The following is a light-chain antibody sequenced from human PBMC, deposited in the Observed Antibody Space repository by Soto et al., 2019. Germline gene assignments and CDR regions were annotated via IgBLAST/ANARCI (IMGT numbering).Light chain of an antibody. CDR1: ASNIGSNP. V-gene: IGLV1-44*01. J-gene: IGLJ2*01. CDR2: SSS. Sequence: QSVVTQPPSASGTPGQRVTISCSGSASNIGSNPVNWYQHLPGTAPKLLIYSSSPRPSGVPDRFSGAKSGTSASLAISGLQSGDEADYYCAAWDVSLNVVVFGGGTKVTVL. CDR3: AAWDVSLNVVV.